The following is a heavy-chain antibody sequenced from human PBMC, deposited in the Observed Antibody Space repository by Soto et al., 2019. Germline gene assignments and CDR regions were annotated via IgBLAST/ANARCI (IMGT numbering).Heavy chain of an antibody. Sequence: PSETLSLTCTISGGSLNSSYWSWIRQSPGKGLEWIGRIYARGVTNYNPSLKSRVTMSGDPSGNQFSLRLTSVTVADTAVYYCAKSSGYDFFYYGMDIWGRGTTVTVSS. CDR2: IYARGVT. CDR3: AKSSGYDFFYYGMDI. CDR1: GGSLNSSY. D-gene: IGHD5-18*01. J-gene: IGHJ6*02. V-gene: IGHV4-4*07.